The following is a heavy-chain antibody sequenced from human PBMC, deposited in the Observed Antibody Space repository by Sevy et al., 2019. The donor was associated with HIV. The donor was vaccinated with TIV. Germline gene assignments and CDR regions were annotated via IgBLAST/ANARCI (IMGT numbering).Heavy chain of an antibody. J-gene: IGHJ5*02. CDR3: ARDLPLFGELISGLDP. Sequence: APVKVSCKASGYTFTGYYMHWVRQAPGQGLEWMGWINPNSGGTNYAQKFQGRVTMTRDTSISTAYMELSRLRSDDTAVYDCARDLPLFGELISGLDPWGQGTLVTVSS. CDR1: GYTFTGYY. V-gene: IGHV1-2*02. D-gene: IGHD3-10*02. CDR2: INPNSGGT.